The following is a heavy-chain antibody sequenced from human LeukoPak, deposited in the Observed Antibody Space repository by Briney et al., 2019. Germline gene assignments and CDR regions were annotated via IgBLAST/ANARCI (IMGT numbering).Heavy chain of an antibody. D-gene: IGHD6-13*01. V-gene: IGHV1-18*01. CDR1: SYTFTNYG. J-gene: IGHJ3*02. CDR2: ISAYNGNT. CDR3: AREGSSGAAAGSPTDAFDI. Sequence: ASVKVSCKASSYTFTNYGISWVRQAPGQGLEWMGWISAYNGNTNYAQKFQGRVTMTRDTSISTAYMELSRLRSDDTAVYYCAREGSSGAAAGSPTDAFDIWGQGTMVTVSS.